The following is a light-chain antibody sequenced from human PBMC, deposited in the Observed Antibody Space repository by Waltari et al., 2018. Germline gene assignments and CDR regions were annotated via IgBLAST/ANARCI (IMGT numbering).Light chain of an antibody. CDR3: QSRDSYTDRV. V-gene: IGLV3-19*01. CDR2: GDN. Sequence: SSELTQDPTVSVALGQTVRITCQGDSLRKFYASWYRQRPGQAPILVIYGDNNRPSGIPDRFSTSTSGDTASLTITETQAEDEGDYYCQSRDSYTDRVFGGGTKLTVI. J-gene: IGLJ3*02. CDR1: SLRKFY.